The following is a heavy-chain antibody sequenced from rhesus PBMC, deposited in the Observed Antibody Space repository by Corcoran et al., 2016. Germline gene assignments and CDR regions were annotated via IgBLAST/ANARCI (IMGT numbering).Heavy chain of an antibody. J-gene: IGHJ6*01. CDR2: IGKWGGSP. V-gene: IGHV3S5*01. CDR1: GFTFSSDG. D-gene: IGHD6-25*01. CDR3: AKDLYSGSWNGDGFDS. Sequence: EVQLVESGGGLVQPGGSLRLSCAASGFTFSSDGMSWVRQAPGKGLEWVAYIGKWGGSPSNADSVKGRFTISRDNSKNTLSLQMNSLRAEDTAVYYCAKDLYSGSWNGDGFDSWGQGVVVTVSS.